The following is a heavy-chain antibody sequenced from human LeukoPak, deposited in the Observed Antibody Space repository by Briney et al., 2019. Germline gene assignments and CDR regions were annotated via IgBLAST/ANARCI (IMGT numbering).Heavy chain of an antibody. CDR2: IIPIFGTA. CDR3: ARDRGITMVRGIFDY. Sequence: GASVKVSCKASGGTFSSYAISWVRQAPGQGLEWMGRIIPIFGTANYAQKFQGRVTITADKSTSTAYMELSSLRSEDTAVYYCARDRGITMVRGIFDYWGQGTLVTVSS. CDR1: GGTFSSYA. D-gene: IGHD3-10*01. J-gene: IGHJ4*02. V-gene: IGHV1-69*06.